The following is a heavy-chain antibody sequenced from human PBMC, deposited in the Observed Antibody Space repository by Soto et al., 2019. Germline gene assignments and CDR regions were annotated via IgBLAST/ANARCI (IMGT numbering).Heavy chain of an antibody. D-gene: IGHD6-19*01. Sequence: EVQLVESGGGLVKPGGSLRLSCAASGFTFRSYSINWVRQAPGKGLEWVSSISGSSSFIYYADSVKGRFTISRDNAKNSLYLPMNSLRAEDTAVYYCARDWSSSDWFPHIDYWGQGTLVTVSS. V-gene: IGHV3-21*06. CDR2: ISGSSSFI. CDR3: ARDWSSSDWFPHIDY. CDR1: GFTFRSYS. J-gene: IGHJ4*02.